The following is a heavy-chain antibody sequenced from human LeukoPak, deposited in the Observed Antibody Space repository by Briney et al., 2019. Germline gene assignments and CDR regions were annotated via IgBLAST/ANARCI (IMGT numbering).Heavy chain of an antibody. CDR3: ARDGGNYFDY. CDR1: GGTFSSYG. Sequence: GSSVKVSCKASGGTFSSYGISWVRQAPGQGLEWMGGIIPIFGTANYAQKFRGRVTITADESTSTAYMELSSLRSEDTAVYYCARDGGNYFDYWGQGTLVTVSS. CDR2: IIPIFGTA. J-gene: IGHJ4*02. V-gene: IGHV1-69*01.